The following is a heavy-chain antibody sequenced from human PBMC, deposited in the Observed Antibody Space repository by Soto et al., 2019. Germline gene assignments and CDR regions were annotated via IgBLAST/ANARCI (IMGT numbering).Heavy chain of an antibody. V-gene: IGHV1-18*01. CDR3: ARDLDGSGSYYTAF. D-gene: IGHD3-10*01. Sequence: QVQLMQSGAEVKKPGASVKVSCKASGYTFSNYGISWVRQAPGQGLEWMGWISPYKGNTYYAQNLQVRVTMTTDTSTYTDYMGLRSLRSDDTAIYFCARDLDGSGSYYTAFWGQGTLVTVSS. CDR1: GYTFSNYG. J-gene: IGHJ4*02. CDR2: ISPYKGNT.